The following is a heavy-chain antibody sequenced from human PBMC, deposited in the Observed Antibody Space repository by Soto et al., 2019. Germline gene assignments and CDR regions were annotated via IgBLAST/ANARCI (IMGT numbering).Heavy chain of an antibody. J-gene: IGHJ4*02. Sequence: EVQLLESGGGLVQPGGSLRLSCGASGFTFNDFAMTWVRQAPGKGLERLAYIDGSGTTKKYADSVRGRFTISRDNPNNSLFLQLSSLGASDTAIYYCARAFGRFNYWGQGTLVSVSS. CDR3: ARAFGRFNY. CDR2: IDGSGTTK. D-gene: IGHD3-10*01. V-gene: IGHV3-48*03. CDR1: GFTFNDFA.